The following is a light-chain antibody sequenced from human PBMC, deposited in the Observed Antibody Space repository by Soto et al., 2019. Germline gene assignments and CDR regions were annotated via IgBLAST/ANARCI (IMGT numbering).Light chain of an antibody. V-gene: IGKV2-24*01. CDR2: KVS. Sequence: DVVLTQPPLSSPVSLGQPASISCRSSQSLVTADGHTFLSWLQQRPGQPPRVLIYKVSSRFSGAPDKFSGSGAGTDFTLKISRVEAEDVGIYYCLQLTHVPYTFGQGTKVDIK. CDR1: QSLVTADGHTF. J-gene: IGKJ2*01. CDR3: LQLTHVPYT.